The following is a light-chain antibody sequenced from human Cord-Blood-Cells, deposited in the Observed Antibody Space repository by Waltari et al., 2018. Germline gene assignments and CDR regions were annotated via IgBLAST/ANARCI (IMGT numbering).Light chain of an antibody. Sequence: NFMLTQPHPVSESPGKTVTISCPRSSASIASNYVQWYQQRPGSSPTTVIYEDNQRPSGVPDRFSGSIDGSSNSASLTISGLKTEDEADYYCQSYDSSNVVFGGGTKLTVL. J-gene: IGLJ2*01. CDR1: SASIASNY. CDR2: EDN. V-gene: IGLV6-57*01. CDR3: QSYDSSNVV.